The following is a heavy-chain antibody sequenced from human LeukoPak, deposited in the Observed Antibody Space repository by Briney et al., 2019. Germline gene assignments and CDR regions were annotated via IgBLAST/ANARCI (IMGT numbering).Heavy chain of an antibody. CDR1: GYSFTSYW. V-gene: IGHV5-51*01. D-gene: IGHD3-22*01. J-gene: IGHJ3*02. CDR3: ASPGNYYYDSSGYWDDAFDI. Sequence: GESLKISCKGSGYSFTSYWIGLVRQMPGKGLEWMGIIYPGDSDTRYSPSFQGQVTISADKSISTAYLQWSSLKASDTAMYYCASPGNYYYDSSGYWDDAFDIWGQGTMVTVSS. CDR2: IYPGDSDT.